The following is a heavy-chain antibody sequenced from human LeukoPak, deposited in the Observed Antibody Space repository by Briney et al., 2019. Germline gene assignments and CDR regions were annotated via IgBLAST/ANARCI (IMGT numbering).Heavy chain of an antibody. J-gene: IGHJ4*02. CDR3: ASSAYDFWSGYPNYFDY. CDR1: GGSISSYY. CDR2: IYYSGST. V-gene: IGHV4-59*01. D-gene: IGHD3-3*01. Sequence: SETLSLTCTVSGGSISSYYWSWIRQPPGKGLEWIGYIYYSGSTNYNPSLKSRVTISVDTSKNQFSLKLSSVTAADTAVYYCASSAYDFWSGYPNYFDYWGQGTLVTVSS.